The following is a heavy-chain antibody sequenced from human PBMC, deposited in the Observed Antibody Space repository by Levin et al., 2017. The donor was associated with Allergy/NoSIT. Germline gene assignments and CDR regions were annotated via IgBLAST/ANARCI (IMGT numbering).Heavy chain of an antibody. V-gene: IGHV3-23*01. CDR3: AKRLPYKGSSDRPLYFYGMDV. D-gene: IGHD6-6*01. Sequence: GGSLRLSCAASGFTFSSYAMSWVRQAPGKGLEWVSAISSSGGSTYYADSVKGRFTISRDNSKNTLFLQMNSLRAEDTAVYYCAKRLPYKGSSDRPLYFYGMDVWCQGSTVTVSS. J-gene: IGHJ6*02. CDR1: GFTFSSYA. CDR2: ISSSGGST.